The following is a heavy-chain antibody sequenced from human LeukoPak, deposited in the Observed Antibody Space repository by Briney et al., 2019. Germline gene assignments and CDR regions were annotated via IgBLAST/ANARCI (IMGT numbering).Heavy chain of an antibody. V-gene: IGHV1-18*01. CDR2: ISAYNGST. CDR3: ARGSDENYWGYCSSTSCYYFDY. Sequence: ASVKVSCKASGYTFTSYGISWVRQAPGQGLEWMGWISAYNGSTNYAQKLQGRVTMTTDTSTSTAYMELRSLRSDDTAVYSCARGSDENYWGYCSSTSCYYFDYWGQGTLVTVSS. J-gene: IGHJ4*02. CDR1: GYTFTSYG. D-gene: IGHD2-2*01.